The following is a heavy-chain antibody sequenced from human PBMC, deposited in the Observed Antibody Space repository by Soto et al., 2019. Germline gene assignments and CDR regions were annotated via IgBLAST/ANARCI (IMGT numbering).Heavy chain of an antibody. CDR1: GYSFTSYW. CDR3: ARQGRCSSTSCYTGANFYYYGMDV. Sequence: PGESLKISCKGSGYSFTSYWIGWVRQMPGKGLEWMGIIYPGDSDTRYSPSSQGQVTISADKSISTAYLQWSSLQASDTAIYYCARQGRCSSTSCYTGANFYYYGMDVWGQGTTVTVSS. D-gene: IGHD2-2*02. V-gene: IGHV5-51*01. J-gene: IGHJ6*02. CDR2: IYPGDSDT.